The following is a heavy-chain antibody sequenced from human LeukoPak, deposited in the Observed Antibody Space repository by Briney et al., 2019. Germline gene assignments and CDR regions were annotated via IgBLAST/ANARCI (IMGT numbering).Heavy chain of an antibody. D-gene: IGHD6-13*01. CDR2: ISGSGVST. V-gene: IGHV3-23*01. CDR1: GFTFSSYA. Sequence: GVSLRLSCAASGFTFSSYAMSWVRQAPGKGLEWVSSISGSGVSTYYADSVKGRFTISRDNSKNTLYLQMNSLRAEDTAVYYCAKAPGIAAADPFDYWGQGTLVTVSS. CDR3: AKAPGIAAADPFDY. J-gene: IGHJ4*02.